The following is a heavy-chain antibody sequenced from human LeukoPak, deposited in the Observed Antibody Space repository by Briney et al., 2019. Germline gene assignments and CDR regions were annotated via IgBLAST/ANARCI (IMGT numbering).Heavy chain of an antibody. J-gene: IGHJ4*02. CDR2: INHSGST. CDR1: GGSFSGYY. CDR3: ARVRSGSYYDY. Sequence: PSGTLSLTCAVYGGSFSGYYWSWIRQPPGKGLEWIGEINHSGSTNYNPSLKSRVTISVDTSKNQFSLKLSSVTAADTAVYYCARVRSGSYYDYWGQGTLVTVSS. V-gene: IGHV4-34*01. D-gene: IGHD3-10*01.